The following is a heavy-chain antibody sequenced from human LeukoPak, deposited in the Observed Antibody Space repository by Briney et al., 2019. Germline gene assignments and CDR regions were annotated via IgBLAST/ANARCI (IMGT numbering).Heavy chain of an antibody. J-gene: IGHJ4*02. D-gene: IGHD3-22*01. CDR1: GESSFSSYY. CDR2: INHSGYT. V-gene: IGHV4-34*01. CDR3: SRQVVGNDY. Sequence: SETLSLTCAVYGESSFSSYYWSWIRQTPGGALEWIGEINHSGYTNYNPSLKSRVTLSIDTSKNQFSLRLNSVTAADTAVYYCSRQVVGNDYWGQRTLVTVSS.